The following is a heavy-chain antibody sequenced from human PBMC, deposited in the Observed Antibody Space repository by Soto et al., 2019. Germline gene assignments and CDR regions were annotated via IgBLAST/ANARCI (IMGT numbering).Heavy chain of an antibody. CDR2: IYYSGST. Sequence: PSETLSLTCTVSGGSISSSSYYWGWIRQPPGKGLEWIGSIYYSGSTYYNPSLKSRVTISVDTSKNQLSLKLSSVTAADTAVYYCARAKPLLLWFGESTYYFDYWGQGTLVTVSS. CDR1: GGSISSSSYY. D-gene: IGHD3-10*01. CDR3: ARAKPLLLWFGESTYYFDY. V-gene: IGHV4-39*01. J-gene: IGHJ4*02.